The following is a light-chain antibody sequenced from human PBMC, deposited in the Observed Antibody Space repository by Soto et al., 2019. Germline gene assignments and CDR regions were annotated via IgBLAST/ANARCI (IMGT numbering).Light chain of an antibody. J-gene: IGKJ2*01. CDR1: QDITAY. CDR3: PQHENLPYT. V-gene: IGKV1-33*01. CDR2: DAS. Sequence: DIQMTQSPSSQSASVGDRVTITCQATQDITAYLNWYQQKPGKAPKLLIFDASKLHKGVPSRFSGSGSGTHFTFTISSLQPEDVAIYYCPQHENLPYTFGQGTKLEI.